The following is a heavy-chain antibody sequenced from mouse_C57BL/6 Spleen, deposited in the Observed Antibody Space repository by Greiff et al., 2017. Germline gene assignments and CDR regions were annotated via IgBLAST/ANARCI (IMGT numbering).Heavy chain of an antibody. Sequence: VQLKESGPGMVKPSQSLSLTCTVTGYSITSGYDWHWIRHFPGNKLEWMGYISYSGSTNYNPSLKSRISITHDTSKNHFFLKLNSVTTEDTATYYCARGEDSSGYYYFDYWGQGTTLTVSS. D-gene: IGHD3-2*02. CDR2: ISYSGST. CDR3: ARGEDSSGYYYFDY. CDR1: GYSITSGYD. V-gene: IGHV3-1*01. J-gene: IGHJ2*01.